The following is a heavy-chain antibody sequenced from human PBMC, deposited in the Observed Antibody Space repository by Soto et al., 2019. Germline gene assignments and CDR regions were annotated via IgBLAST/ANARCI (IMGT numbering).Heavy chain of an antibody. J-gene: IGHJ4*02. V-gene: IGHV3-23*01. CDR2: ISDGDGDT. CDR3: AKGRTYFDF. Sequence: EVVLLQSGGDLVQPGGSLRLSCAASGFTFSDYAMTWVRQAPGKGLEWVSDISDGDGDTQYADSVRGRFVISRDNSKNTLFLEMNSLRAEDAAVYYCAKGRTYFDFWGQGSLVTVSS. CDR1: GFTFSDYA.